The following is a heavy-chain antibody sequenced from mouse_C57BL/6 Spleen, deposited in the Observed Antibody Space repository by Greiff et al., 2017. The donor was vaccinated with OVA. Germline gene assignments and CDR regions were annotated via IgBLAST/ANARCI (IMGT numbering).Heavy chain of an antibody. CDR3: ASYYSKERYFDV. CDR2: ISYDGSN. Sequence: ESGPGLVKPSQSLSLTCSVTGYSITSGYYWNWIRQFPGNKLEWMGYISYDGSNNYNPSLKNRISITRDTSKNQFFLKLNSVTTEDTATYYCASYYSKERYFDVWGTGTTVTVSS. J-gene: IGHJ1*03. D-gene: IGHD2-12*01. CDR1: GYSITSGYY. V-gene: IGHV3-6*01.